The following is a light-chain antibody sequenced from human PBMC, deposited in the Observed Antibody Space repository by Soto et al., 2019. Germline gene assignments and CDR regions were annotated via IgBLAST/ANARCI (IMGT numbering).Light chain of an antibody. Sequence: EIVMTQSPATLSVSPGERATLSCRASQSVSSKLAWYQQKPGQGPRLLIYGASTRATGIPDRFSASGSGTECTLTISSLQSEDFAVYYFQHYSTWLWTFGQGTKVEIK. CDR2: GAS. CDR1: QSVSSK. V-gene: IGKV3-15*01. CDR3: QHYSTWLWT. J-gene: IGKJ1*01.